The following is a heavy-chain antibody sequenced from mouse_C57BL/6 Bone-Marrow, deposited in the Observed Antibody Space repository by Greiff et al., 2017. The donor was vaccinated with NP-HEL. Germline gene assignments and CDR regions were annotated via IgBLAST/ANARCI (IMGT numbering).Heavy chain of an antibody. D-gene: IGHD2-5*01. CDR1: GYTFTSYW. Sequence: QVQLQQPGAELVRPGSSVKLSCKASGYTFTSYWMHWVKQRPIQGLEWIGNIDPSDSETHYNQKFKDKATLTVDKSSSTAYMQRSSLTSEDSAVYYCARGWRYSNYLPWFAYWGKGTLVTVSA. J-gene: IGHJ3*01. CDR3: ARGWRYSNYLPWFAY. CDR2: IDPSDSET. V-gene: IGHV1-52*01.